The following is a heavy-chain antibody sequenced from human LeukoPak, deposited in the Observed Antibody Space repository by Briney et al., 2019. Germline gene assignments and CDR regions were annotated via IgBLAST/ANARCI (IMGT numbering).Heavy chain of an antibody. CDR2: IYTSGTT. J-gene: IGHJ4*02. Sequence: SETLSLTCAVSGGSISSGGYSWSWIRQPAGKGLEWIGRIYTSGTTNYNPSLKSRVTMSVDTSKNQFSLKLSSVTAADTAVYYCARHIVGATGVDYWGQGTLVTVSS. D-gene: IGHD1-26*01. CDR1: GGSISSGGYS. CDR3: ARHIVGATGVDY. V-gene: IGHV4-61*02.